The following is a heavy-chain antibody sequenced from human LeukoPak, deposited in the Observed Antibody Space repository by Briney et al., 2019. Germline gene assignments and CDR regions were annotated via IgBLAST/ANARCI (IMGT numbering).Heavy chain of an antibody. V-gene: IGHV1-24*01. J-gene: IGHJ4*02. Sequence: ASVNVSCKVSGYTLTELSMHWVRQAPGKGLEWMGGFDPEDGETIYAQKLQGRVTMTTDTSTSTAYMELRGLRSDDTAVYYCARSSGTSEYYYDSSGYYRNWGQGTLVTVSS. CDR1: GYTLTELS. D-gene: IGHD3-22*01. CDR3: ARSSGTSEYYYDSSGYYRN. CDR2: FDPEDGET.